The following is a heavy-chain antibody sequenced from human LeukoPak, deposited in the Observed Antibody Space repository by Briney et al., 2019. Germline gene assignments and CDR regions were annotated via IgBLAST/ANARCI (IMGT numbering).Heavy chain of an antibody. CDR1: GFTFSDYY. D-gene: IGHD6-13*01. CDR3: ARRRSNSLHYYYMDV. Sequence: GGSLRLSCAASGFTFSDYYMSWIRQAPGKGLEWVSYISSSGSTIYYADSVKGRFTISRDNAKNSLYLQMNSLRAEDTAVYYCARRRSNSLHYYYMDVWGKGTTVTVSS. V-gene: IGHV3-11*01. CDR2: ISSSGSTI. J-gene: IGHJ6*03.